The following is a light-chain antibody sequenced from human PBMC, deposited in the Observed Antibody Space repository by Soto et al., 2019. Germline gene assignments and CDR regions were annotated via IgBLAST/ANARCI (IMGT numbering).Light chain of an antibody. Sequence: PGDSATLSCRASQSVRSNYLAWYQQKPGQAPRLLIYGASTRASGIPVRFSGSGSGTEFTLTISSLQSEDLAVYFCQQYNNWPPITFGQGTRREIK. J-gene: IGKJ5*01. CDR3: QQYNNWPPIT. CDR2: GAS. V-gene: IGKV3-15*01. CDR1: QSVRSN.